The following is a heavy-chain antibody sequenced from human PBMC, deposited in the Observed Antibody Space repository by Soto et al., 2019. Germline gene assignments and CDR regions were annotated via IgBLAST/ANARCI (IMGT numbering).Heavy chain of an antibody. D-gene: IGHD3-22*01. Sequence: PGGSLRLSCAASGFTFDDYAMHWVRQAPGKGLEWVSGISWNSGSIGYADSVKGRFTISRDNAKNSLYLQMNSLRAEDTALYYCAKDKGSSGYYSPWLDVWGQGTTVTVSS. CDR3: AKDKGSSGYYSPWLDV. J-gene: IGHJ6*02. CDR2: ISWNSGSI. CDR1: GFTFDDYA. V-gene: IGHV3-9*01.